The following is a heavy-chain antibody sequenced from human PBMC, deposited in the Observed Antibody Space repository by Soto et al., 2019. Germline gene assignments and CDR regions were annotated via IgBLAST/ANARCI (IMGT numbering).Heavy chain of an antibody. Sequence: SETLSLTCAVFGGSFSDYYWNWIRQPPEKGLEWIGEINHNGNTNYNPSLKSRVTMSVDTSKNQFSLRLRSVTAADTAVYYCARGRRDILLIGWFDPWGQGTLVTVSS. D-gene: IGHD2-8*01. J-gene: IGHJ5*02. CDR2: INHNGNT. V-gene: IGHV4-34*01. CDR3: ARGRRDILLIGWFDP. CDR1: GGSFSDYY.